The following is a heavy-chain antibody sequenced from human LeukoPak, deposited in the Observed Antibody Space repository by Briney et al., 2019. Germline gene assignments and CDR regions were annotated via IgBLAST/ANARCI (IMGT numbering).Heavy chain of an antibody. V-gene: IGHV3-15*01. CDR2: IKGKTDGGTT. Sequence: GGSLRLSCAASGFTFSNAWMSWVRQAPGKGLEWVGRIKGKTDGGTTDYAAPVKGRFTISRDDSKNTLYLQMNSLKTEDTAVYYCTTSPGDYDTTGAFDIWGQGTMVTVSS. CDR3: TTSPGDYDTTGAFDI. CDR1: GFTFSNAW. J-gene: IGHJ3*02. D-gene: IGHD3-22*01.